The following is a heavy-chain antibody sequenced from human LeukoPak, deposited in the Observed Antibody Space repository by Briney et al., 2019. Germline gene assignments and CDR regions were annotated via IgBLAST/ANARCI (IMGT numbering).Heavy chain of an antibody. CDR1: GGSISSGGYY. D-gene: IGHD3-22*01. V-gene: IGHV4-31*03. CDR3: ARDGGKVGDSSGLT. Sequence: PSETLSLTCTVAGGSISSGGYYWSWIRQHPGKGLEWIGYIYYSGSTYYNPSLKSRVTISVDTSKNQFSLKLSSVTAADTAVYYCARDGGKVGDSSGLTWGQGTLVTVSS. J-gene: IGHJ5*02. CDR2: IYYSGST.